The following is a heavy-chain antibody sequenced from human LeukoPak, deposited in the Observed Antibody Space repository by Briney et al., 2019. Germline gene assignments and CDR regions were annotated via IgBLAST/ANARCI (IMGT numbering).Heavy chain of an antibody. CDR1: GYTLTELS. CDR3: ATCANYCEADAFDI. CDR2: FDPEDGET. D-gene: IGHD3-22*01. V-gene: IGHV1-24*01. J-gene: IGHJ3*02. Sequence: ASVKVSCKVSGYTLTELSMHWVRQAPGKGLEWMGGFDPEDGETIYAQKFQGRVTMTEDTSTDTAYMELSSLRSEDTAVYYCATCANYCEADAFDIWGQGTMVTVSS.